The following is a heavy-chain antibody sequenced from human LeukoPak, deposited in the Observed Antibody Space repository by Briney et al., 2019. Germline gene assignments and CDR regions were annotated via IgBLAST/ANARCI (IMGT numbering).Heavy chain of an antibody. CDR1: GGSFSGYY. J-gene: IGHJ6*03. V-gene: IGHV4-34*01. CDR2: INHSGST. D-gene: IGHD4-17*01. Sequence: SETLSLTCAVYGGSFSGYYWSWIRQPPGKGLEWIGEINHSGSTNYNPSLKSRVTISVDTSKNQFSLKLSSVTAADTAVYYCARVYRTTVTTADYYYYYMDVWGKGTTVTVSS. CDR3: ARVYRTTVTTADYYYYYMDV.